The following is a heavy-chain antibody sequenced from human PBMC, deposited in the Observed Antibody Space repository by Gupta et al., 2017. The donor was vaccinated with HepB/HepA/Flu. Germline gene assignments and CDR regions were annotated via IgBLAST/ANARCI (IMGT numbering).Heavy chain of an antibody. Sequence: QVQLVQSGAEVKKPGASVKVSCKASGYTLTGYYMHWVRQAPGQGLEWMGWINHNSGGTNYAQKFEGRVTMTRDTSISTAYMELSRLRSDETAGYYCARSSRLMVYGWDWVDPWGQGTLVTVSS. D-gene: IGHD2-8*01. CDR2: INHNSGGT. V-gene: IGHV1-2*02. CDR1: GYTLTGYY. CDR3: ARSSRLMVYGWDWVDP. J-gene: IGHJ5*02.